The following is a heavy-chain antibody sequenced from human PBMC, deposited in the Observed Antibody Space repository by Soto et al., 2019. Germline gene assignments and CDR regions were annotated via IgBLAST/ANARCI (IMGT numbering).Heavy chain of an antibody. CDR3: AKGSISSGPNFDY. CDR2: IYPGDSDT. D-gene: IGHD3-22*01. V-gene: IGHV5-51*01. Sequence: GESLKISCKGSGYSFTSYWIGWVRQMPGKGLEWMGIIYPGDSDTRYSPSFQGQVTISRDNSKNTLYLQMNSLRAEDTAVYYCAKGSISSGPNFDYWGQGTPVTVSS. J-gene: IGHJ4*02. CDR1: GYSFTSYW.